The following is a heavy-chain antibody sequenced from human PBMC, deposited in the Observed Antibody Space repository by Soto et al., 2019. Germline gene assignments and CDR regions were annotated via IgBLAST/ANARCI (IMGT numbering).Heavy chain of an antibody. V-gene: IGHV4-31*11. CDR3: ARVRDTSGWINWFDP. D-gene: IGHD6-19*01. J-gene: IGHJ5*02. Sequence: QVQLQESGPGLVKPSQTLSLTCAVSGGSIITGDYYWSWIRQHPGKGLEWIGYIYYSGSTYYNPSLKSRVTISVDTSKNQFSLRLSSLTAADTAVYYCARVRDTSGWINWFDPWGQGNLVTVSS. CDR1: GGSIITGDYY. CDR2: IYYSGST.